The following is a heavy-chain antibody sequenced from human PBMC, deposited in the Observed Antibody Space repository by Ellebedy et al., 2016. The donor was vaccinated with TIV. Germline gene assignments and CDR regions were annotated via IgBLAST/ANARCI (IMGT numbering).Heavy chain of an antibody. D-gene: IGHD3-9*01. J-gene: IGHJ4*02. CDR1: GFFINSGYH. V-gene: IGHV4-38-2*02. Sequence: SETLSLXCTVPGFFINSGYHWGWIRQSPGKGLEWIANIHHSGRTHYNPSLESRVTISVDTSKNQFSLNLNSVTAADTAVYSCARVLAYDILTDYYKNYWGQGTLVTVSS. CDR2: IHHSGRT. CDR3: ARVLAYDILTDYYKNY.